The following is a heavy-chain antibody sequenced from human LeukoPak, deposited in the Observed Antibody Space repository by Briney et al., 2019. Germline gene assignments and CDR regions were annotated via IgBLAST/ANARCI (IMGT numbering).Heavy chain of an antibody. J-gene: IGHJ5*02. Sequence: ASVKVSCKASGYTVTTYYMHWVRQAPGQGLEWMGIINPNGGRTNYAQKFQGRVTMTRDTSTSTVYMELSSLRSEDTAVYYCARGRGSSWYFWFDPWGQGTLVTVSS. CDR2: INPNGGRT. V-gene: IGHV1-46*01. CDR3: ARGRGSSWYFWFDP. CDR1: GYTVTTYY. D-gene: IGHD6-13*01.